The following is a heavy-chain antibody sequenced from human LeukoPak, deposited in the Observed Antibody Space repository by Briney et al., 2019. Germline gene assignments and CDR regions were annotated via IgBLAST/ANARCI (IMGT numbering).Heavy chain of an antibody. CDR1: GGSISSGDYY. V-gene: IGHV4-30-4*01. J-gene: IGHJ4*02. Sequence: SETLSLTCIVSGGSISSGDYYWSWIRQPPGKGLEWIGYIYYSGSTYYNPSLKSRVTISVDTSKNHFSLKLSSVTAADTAVYYCARGDGDFSFDYWGQGTLVTVSS. CDR2: IYYSGST. CDR3: ARGDGDFSFDY. D-gene: IGHD4-17*01.